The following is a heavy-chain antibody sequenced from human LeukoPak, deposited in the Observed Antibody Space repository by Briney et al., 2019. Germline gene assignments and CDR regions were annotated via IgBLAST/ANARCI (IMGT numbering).Heavy chain of an antibody. CDR2: IIPIFGTA. D-gene: IGHD3-3*01. Sequence: SVKVSCKASGGTFSSYAISWVRQAPGQGLEWMGGIIPIFGTANYAQKFQGRATITADGSTSTAYMELSSLRSEDTAVYYCARVGILNDFWSGYPFDPWGQGTLVTVSS. V-gene: IGHV1-69*13. J-gene: IGHJ5*02. CDR1: GGTFSSYA. CDR3: ARVGILNDFWSGYPFDP.